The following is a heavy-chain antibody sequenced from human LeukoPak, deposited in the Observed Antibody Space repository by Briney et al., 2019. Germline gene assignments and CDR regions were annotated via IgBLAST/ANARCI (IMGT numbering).Heavy chain of an antibody. V-gene: IGHV4-39*07. D-gene: IGHD3-3*01. J-gene: IGHJ5*02. Sequence: ASETLSLTCTVSGGSISSSSYYWGWIRQPPGKGLEWIGSIYYSGSTNYNPSLKSRVTISVDTSKNQFSLKLSSVTAADTAVYYCAVFAYDFWSGYLDPWGQGTLVTVSS. CDR2: IYYSGST. CDR1: GGSISSSSYY. CDR3: AVFAYDFWSGYLDP.